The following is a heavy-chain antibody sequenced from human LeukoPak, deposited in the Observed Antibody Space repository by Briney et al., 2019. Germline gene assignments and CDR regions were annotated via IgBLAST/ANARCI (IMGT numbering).Heavy chain of an antibody. Sequence: GGSPRLSCTASGFTFADYAMSWVRQAPGKGLEWVGFIRSKPYGGTTEYAASVKGRLTISRDDSKSIAYLRMNSLKAEDTAIYYCTREEDYYYYMDVWGKGITVTVSS. CDR2: IRSKPYGGTT. CDR1: GFTFADYA. J-gene: IGHJ6*03. V-gene: IGHV3-49*04. CDR3: TREEDYYYYMDV.